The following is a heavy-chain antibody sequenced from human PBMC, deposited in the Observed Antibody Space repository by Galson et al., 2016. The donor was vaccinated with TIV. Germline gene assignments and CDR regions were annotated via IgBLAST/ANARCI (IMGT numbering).Heavy chain of an antibody. V-gene: IGHV3-30*02. D-gene: IGHD3-3*01. CDR2: VRYAGSHK. Sequence: SLRLSCAASGFTFSTYVMHWVRQAPGKGLEWVAFVRYAGSHKNYADSVKGRFTISRDNSKNTLYLQMNSLRAEDTAVYYCAKGMAIFGVIPPWGGMDVWGQGTTVTVSS. CDR1: GFTFSTYV. J-gene: IGHJ6*02. CDR3: AKGMAIFGVIPPWGGMDV.